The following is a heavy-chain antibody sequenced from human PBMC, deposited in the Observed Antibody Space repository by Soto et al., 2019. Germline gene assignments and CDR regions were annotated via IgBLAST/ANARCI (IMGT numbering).Heavy chain of an antibody. J-gene: IGHJ6*02. D-gene: IGHD3-10*01. V-gene: IGHV1-3*01. CDR3: ARRHVVRGVITTPFYYYGMDV. CDR1: GGTFTSYA. CDR2: INAGNGNT. Sequence: ASVKVSCKASGGTFTSYAMHWVRQAPGQRLEWMGWINAGNGNTKYSQKFQGRVTITRDTSASTAYMELSSLRSEDTAVYYCARRHVVRGVITTPFYYYGMDVWGQGTTVTVSS.